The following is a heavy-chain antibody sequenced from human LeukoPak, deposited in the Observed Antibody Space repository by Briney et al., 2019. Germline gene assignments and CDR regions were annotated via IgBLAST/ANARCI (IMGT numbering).Heavy chain of an antibody. J-gene: IGHJ5*02. CDR1: GDSVSSNSAT. CDR2: TYYRSKWYT. Sequence: PSQTLSLTCVISGDSVSSNSATWSWIRQSPSRGLEWLGRTYYRSKWYTDYAVSVQSRITFNPDTSKNQFSLQLNSVTPEDTAVYYCARVLTPAGTFDPWGQGTLVTVSS. V-gene: IGHV6-1*01. D-gene: IGHD6-19*01. CDR3: ARVLTPAGTFDP.